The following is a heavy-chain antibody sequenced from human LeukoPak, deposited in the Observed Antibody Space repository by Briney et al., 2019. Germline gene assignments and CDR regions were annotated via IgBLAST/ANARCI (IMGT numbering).Heavy chain of an antibody. J-gene: IGHJ4*02. CDR2: ISGSGGST. CDR1: GFTFSSYG. D-gene: IGHD3-22*01. CDR3: ARGGYDSSGYYPYYFDY. V-gene: IGHV3-23*01. Sequence: GGSLRLSRAASGFTFSSYGMSWVRQAPGKGLEWVSAISGSGGSTYYADSVKGRFTISRDNSKNTLYLQMNSLRAEDTAVYYCARGGYDSSGYYPYYFDYWGQGTLVTVSS.